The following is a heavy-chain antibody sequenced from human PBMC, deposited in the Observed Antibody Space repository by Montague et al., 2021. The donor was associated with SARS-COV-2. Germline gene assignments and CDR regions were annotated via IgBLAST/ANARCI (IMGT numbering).Heavy chain of an antibody. D-gene: IGHD6-19*01. Sequence: SETLSLTCSVSGGSICSTSFFWAWIRQPPGKGLEWVGSMYSSGTTYYNPSLKSPVTISGDTSRNQLSVRLSSVTAAGTAVYYCARSTSGWFIYWGQGTLVTVSS. CDR3: ARSTSGWFIY. CDR2: MYSSGTT. CDR1: GGSICSTSFF. J-gene: IGHJ4*02. V-gene: IGHV4-39*01.